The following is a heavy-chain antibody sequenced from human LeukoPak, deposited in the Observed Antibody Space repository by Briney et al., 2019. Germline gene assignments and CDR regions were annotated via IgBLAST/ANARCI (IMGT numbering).Heavy chain of an antibody. CDR1: GGSFSGYY. D-gene: IGHD3-10*01. CDR3: ARRTMVRGGTDY. J-gene: IGHJ4*02. V-gene: IGHV4-34*01. Sequence: SETLSLTCAVYGGSFSGYYWSWIRQPPGKGLEWIGEINHSGSTNYNPSLKSRVTISVDTSKNQFSLKLSSVTAADTAVYYCARRTMVRGGTDYWGQGTLVTVSS. CDR2: INHSGST.